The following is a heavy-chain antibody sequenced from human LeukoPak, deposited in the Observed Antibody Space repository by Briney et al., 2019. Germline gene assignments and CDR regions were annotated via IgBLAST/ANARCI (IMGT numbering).Heavy chain of an antibody. Sequence: SVKVSCKASGGTFSSYAISWVRQAPGQGLEWMGGIIPIFGTANYAQKFQGRVTITADESTSTAYMELSSLRSEDTAVYYCARDATYGDLTFNFGYWGQGTLVTVSS. J-gene: IGHJ4*02. CDR1: GGTFSSYA. CDR3: ARDATYGDLTFNFGY. CDR2: IIPIFGTA. D-gene: IGHD4-17*01. V-gene: IGHV1-69*13.